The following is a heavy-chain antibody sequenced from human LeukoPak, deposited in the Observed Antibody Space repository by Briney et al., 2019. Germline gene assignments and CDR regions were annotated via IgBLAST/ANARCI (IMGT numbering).Heavy chain of an antibody. CDR2: IKSKTDGGTT. D-gene: IGHD3-3*01. V-gene: IGHV3-15*01. CDR1: GFTFSNAW. J-gene: IGHJ1*01. Sequence: PGGSLRLSCAASGFTFSNAWMSWVRQAPGKGLEWVGRIKSKTDGGTTDYAAPVKGRFTISRDDSKNTLYLQMNSLKTEDTAVYYCTTDMSRSGRSLEWLLYFQHWGQGTLVTVSS. CDR3: TTDMSRSGRSLEWLLYFQH.